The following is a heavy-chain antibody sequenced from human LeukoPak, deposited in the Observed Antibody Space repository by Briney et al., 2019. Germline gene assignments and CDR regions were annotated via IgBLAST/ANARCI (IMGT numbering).Heavy chain of an antibody. CDR3: ARTHHRTYCGGDCYKYNWFDP. J-gene: IGHJ5*02. V-gene: IGHV1-69*05. CDR1: GDTFSSYA. Sequence: ASVKVSCKASGDTFSSYAISWVRQAPGQGLEWMGGIIPIFGTANYAQKFQGRVTTTTDESTNTAYMELSSLRSEDTAVYYCARTHHRTYCGGDCYKYNWFDPWGQGTLVTVSS. D-gene: IGHD2-21*02. CDR2: IIPIFGTA.